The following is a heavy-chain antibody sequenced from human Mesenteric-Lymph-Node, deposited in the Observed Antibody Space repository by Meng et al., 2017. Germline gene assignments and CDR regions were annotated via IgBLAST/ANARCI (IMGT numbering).Heavy chain of an antibody. CDR1: GFTFSDHY. D-gene: IGHD2-15*01. CDR3: AGHGSSRVPVDY. Sequence: GESLKISCAASGFTFSDHYMDWVRQAPGKGLEWVGRTRNKPKSYTTAYAASVKGRVTISRDDSKNSVYLQMNSLRAEDTAVYYCAGHGSSRVPVDYWGQGTLVTVSS. J-gene: IGHJ4*02. CDR2: TRNKPKSYTT. V-gene: IGHV3-72*01.